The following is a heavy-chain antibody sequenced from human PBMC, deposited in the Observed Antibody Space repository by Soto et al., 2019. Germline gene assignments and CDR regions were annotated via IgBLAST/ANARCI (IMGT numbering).Heavy chain of an antibody. J-gene: IGHJ4*02. CDR2: ISRSGSTI. CDR3: ARDSYCSNTSCRLYYFDY. D-gene: IGHD2-2*01. V-gene: IGHV3-48*03. CDR1: GFTFSSYE. Sequence: GGSLRLSSAASGFTFSSYEMNWVRQSPGKGLEWVSYISRSGSTIYYADSVKGRFTISRDNAKNSLYLQMNSLRAEDTAVYYCARDSYCSNTSCRLYYFDYWGQGTLVTVSS.